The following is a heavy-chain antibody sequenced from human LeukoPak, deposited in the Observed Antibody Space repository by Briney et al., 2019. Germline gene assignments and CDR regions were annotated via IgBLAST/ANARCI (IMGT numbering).Heavy chain of an antibody. CDR3: ARGKSRYYDSSGYDY. J-gene: IGHJ4*02. CDR1: GFTFSSYS. V-gene: IGHV3-48*01. CDR2: ISSSSSTI. D-gene: IGHD3-22*01. Sequence: PGGSLRLSCAASGFTFSSYSMNWVRQAPGKGLEWVSYISSSSSTIYYADSVKGRFTISRDNAKNSLYLQMNSPRAEDTAVYYCARGKSRYYDSSGYDYWGQGTLVTVSS.